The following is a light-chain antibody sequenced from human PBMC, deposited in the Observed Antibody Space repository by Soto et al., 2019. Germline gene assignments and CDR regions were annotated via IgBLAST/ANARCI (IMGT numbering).Light chain of an antibody. CDR1: SSDVGGYKF. J-gene: IGLJ3*02. V-gene: IGLV2-14*01. Sequence: QSALTQPASVSASPGQSITISCTGTSSDVGGYKFVSWYQHHPGKAPKLMIYEVNNRPSGVSNRFSGSKSGNTASLTISGLQPEDEADYYCLSYTSANTRVFGGGTKPTVL. CDR2: EVN. CDR3: LSYTSANTRV.